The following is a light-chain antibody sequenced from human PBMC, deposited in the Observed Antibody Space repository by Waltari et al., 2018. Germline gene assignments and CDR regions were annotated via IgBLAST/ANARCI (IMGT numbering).Light chain of an antibody. Sequence: DIKMTQSPPTLSASVGESVTITCRASPSISSWLAWYQQKPGKALKLLIHKASTLKSGVPSRFSGSGSGTEFTLTISSLQPDYFATYYCQQYNSYSGYTFGQGTKLEIK. CDR1: PSISSW. CDR3: QQYNSYSGYT. V-gene: IGKV1-5*03. J-gene: IGKJ2*01. CDR2: KAS.